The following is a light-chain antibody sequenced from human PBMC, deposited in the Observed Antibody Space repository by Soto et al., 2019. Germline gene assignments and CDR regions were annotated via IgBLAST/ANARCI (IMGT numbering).Light chain of an antibody. CDR3: AAWDDSLNGSYV. J-gene: IGLJ1*01. Sequence: QSALTQPPSVSGAPGQRVTISCTGSSANIGAAYNVDWYQQLPGTAPKLLIYGNNNRPSGVPDRFSGSKSGTSASLAISGLQSEDEADYYCAAWDDSLNGSYVFGTGTKVTVL. CDR1: SANIGAAYN. V-gene: IGLV1-40*01. CDR2: GNN.